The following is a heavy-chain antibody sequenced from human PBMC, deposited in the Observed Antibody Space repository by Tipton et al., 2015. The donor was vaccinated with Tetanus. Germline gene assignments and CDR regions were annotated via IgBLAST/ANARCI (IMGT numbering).Heavy chain of an antibody. Sequence: GLVKPSQTLSVTCVISGDRLSSDIAAWYWIRQSPSRGLEWLGRTYYRSKWSNDYAVSVKSRVTITSDTSKNQFSLQLGSVTPEDTALYYCTKDLSPGGADRWGQGTLVIVSP. CDR1: GDRLSSDIAA. V-gene: IGHV6-1*01. CDR2: TYYRSKWSN. CDR3: TKDLSPGGADR. J-gene: IGHJ5*02. D-gene: IGHD4-23*01.